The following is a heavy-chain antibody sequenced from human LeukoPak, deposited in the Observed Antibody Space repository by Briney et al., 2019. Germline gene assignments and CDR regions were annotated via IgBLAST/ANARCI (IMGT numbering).Heavy chain of an antibody. CDR2: IYPNGNT. J-gene: IGHJ4*02. CDR1: GFTVSSNY. Sequence: GGSLRLSCAASGFTVSSNYMNWVRQAPGKGLEWASMIYPNGNTFYTDSVKGRFTISRDNSKNTLDLQMNSLRAEDTAVYYCARENSPGYYDSSGYYLDYWGQGTLVTVSS. CDR3: ARENSPGYYDSSGYYLDY. D-gene: IGHD3-22*01. V-gene: IGHV3-66*01.